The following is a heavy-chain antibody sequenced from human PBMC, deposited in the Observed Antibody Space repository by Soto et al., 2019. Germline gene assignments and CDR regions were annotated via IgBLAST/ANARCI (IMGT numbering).Heavy chain of an antibody. CDR1: GGSISSYY. J-gene: IGHJ4*02. CDR2: IYYSGST. Sequence: ASETLSLTCTVSGGSISSYYWSWIRQPPGKGLEWIGYIYYSGSTNYNPSLKSRVTISVDTSKNQFSLKLSSVTAADTAVYYCARAEGATYADYWGQGTLVTSPQ. CDR3: ARAEGATYADY. V-gene: IGHV4-59*01. D-gene: IGHD1-26*01.